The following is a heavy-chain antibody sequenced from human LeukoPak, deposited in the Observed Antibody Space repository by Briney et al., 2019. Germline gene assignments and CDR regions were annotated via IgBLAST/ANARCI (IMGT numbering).Heavy chain of an antibody. Sequence: ASVKVSCKASGYTFTGYYMHWVRQAPGQGLEWMGWISAYNGNTNYAQKLQGRVTMTTDTSTSTAYMELRSLRSDDTAVYYCARLGYCSSTSCSKPPYYYYYYMDVWGKGTTVTISS. CDR3: ARLGYCSSTSCSKPPYYYYYYMDV. D-gene: IGHD2-2*01. V-gene: IGHV1-18*04. CDR1: GYTFTGYY. J-gene: IGHJ6*03. CDR2: ISAYNGNT.